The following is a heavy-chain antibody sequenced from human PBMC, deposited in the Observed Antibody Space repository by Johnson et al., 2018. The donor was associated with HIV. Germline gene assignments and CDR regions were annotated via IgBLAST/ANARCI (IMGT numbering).Heavy chain of an antibody. Sequence: EVQLVESGGGLVKPGGSLRLSCAASGFTFSNAWMSWVRQAPGKGLAWVGRIKSKTDGGTTDYAAPVKGRFTISRDDSKNTLYLQMNSLRAEDTAVYFCARGTDYVWGSYLPDAFDIWGQGTMVTVSS. D-gene: IGHD3-16*02. V-gene: IGHV3-15*01. CDR1: GFTFSNAW. J-gene: IGHJ3*02. CDR2: IKSKTDGGTT. CDR3: ARGTDYVWGSYLPDAFDI.